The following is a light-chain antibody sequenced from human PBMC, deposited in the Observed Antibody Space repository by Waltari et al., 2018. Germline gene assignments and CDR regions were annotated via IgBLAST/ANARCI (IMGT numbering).Light chain of an antibody. CDR3: QQYYSTPWT. Sequence: DIVMTQSPDSLAVSLGERATINCKSSQSVLFSSNSNNYLAWYQQKSGQPPKLLIYWASTRESGVPDRFSGSGSVTHFSLTISRLQAEDVAVYYCQQYYSTPWTFGQGTKVEIK. V-gene: IGKV4-1*01. CDR2: WAS. CDR1: QSVLFSSNSNNY. J-gene: IGKJ1*01.